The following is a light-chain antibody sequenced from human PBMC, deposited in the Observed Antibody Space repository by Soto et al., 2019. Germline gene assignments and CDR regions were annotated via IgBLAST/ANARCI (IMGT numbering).Light chain of an antibody. J-gene: IGLJ2*01. V-gene: IGLV2-14*01. CDR2: DVS. CDR3: SPYTSSSTPYGV. Sequence: QSALTQPASVSGSPGQSITISCTGTSSDVGGYNYVSWYQQHPGKAPKLMIYDVSNRPSGVSNRFSGSKSGNTASLTISGLQAEDEADYYCSPYTSSSTPYGVFGGGTKLTVL. CDR1: SSDVGGYNY.